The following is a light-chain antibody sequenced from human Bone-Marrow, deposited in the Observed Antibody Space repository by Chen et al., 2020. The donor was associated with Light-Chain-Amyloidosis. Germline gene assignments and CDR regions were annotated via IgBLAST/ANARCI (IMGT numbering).Light chain of an antibody. CDR2: DDS. CDR1: NIGSTS. J-gene: IGLJ3*02. V-gene: IGLV3-21*02. CDR3: QVWDRSSDRPV. Sequence: SYVLTQPSSVSVAPEQTATIACGGNNIGSTSVHWYQQTPGQAPLLVVYDDSDRPSGITERVSGSNSGNTATLAISGVEAGDEADYYCQVWDRSSDRPVFGGGTKLTVL.